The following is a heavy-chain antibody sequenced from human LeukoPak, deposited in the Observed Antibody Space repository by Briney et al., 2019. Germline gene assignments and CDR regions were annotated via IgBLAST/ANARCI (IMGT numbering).Heavy chain of an antibody. CDR2: ISGGSSFT. CDR3: TKEGLGSGTFSAWFDL. V-gene: IGHV3-21*01. Sequence: PGGSLRLSCAASGFSFSSFSMNWVRQAPGKGLEWVSYISGGSSFTYYVDSVKGRFTISRDNAKNPLYLQMNSLRVEDTAVYYCTKEGLGSGTFSAWFDLWGQGTLVTVSS. D-gene: IGHD3-10*01. J-gene: IGHJ5*02. CDR1: GFSFSSFS.